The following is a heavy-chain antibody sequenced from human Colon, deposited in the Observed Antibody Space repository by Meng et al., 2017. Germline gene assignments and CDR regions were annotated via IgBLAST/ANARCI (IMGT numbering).Heavy chain of an antibody. D-gene: IGHD3-10*01. J-gene: IGHJ4*02. Sequence: RVKFGAGVKKPGASVKVSCKTSGYIFNTYGISWVRQAPGQGLEWMGWITSHNGNTNYAERLQGRVTMTTDTSTSTAYMELNNLKSDDTAMYYCARGVQTLDYWGQGTLVTVSS. CDR1: GYIFNTYG. CDR2: ITSHNGNT. V-gene: IGHV1-18*01. CDR3: ARGVQTLDY.